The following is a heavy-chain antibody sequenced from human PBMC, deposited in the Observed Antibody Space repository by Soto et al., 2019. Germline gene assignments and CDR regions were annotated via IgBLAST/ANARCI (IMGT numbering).Heavy chain of an antibody. CDR2: MSPKIFGT. V-gene: IGHV1-2*04. CDR1: GYTFTGHY. Sequence: ASGKLSCKASGYTFTGHYMHLVRQAPGQVLELIVWMSPKIFGTNYAQKVQGWVTITGYGSIITWGMERSGQRSDDTDGYYCAXGSLGYCSSNSCHKLFDPWGQGTLVTVS. CDR3: AXGSLGYCSSNSCHKLFDP. J-gene: IGHJ5*02. D-gene: IGHD2-2*01.